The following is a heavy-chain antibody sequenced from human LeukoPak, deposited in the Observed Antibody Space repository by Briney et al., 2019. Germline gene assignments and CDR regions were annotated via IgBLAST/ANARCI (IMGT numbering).Heavy chain of an antibody. CDR1: GGSFSGYY. CDR3: ARGGRYSYGYGG. CDR2: INHSGST. D-gene: IGHD5-18*01. J-gene: IGHJ4*02. Sequence: PSETLSLTCTVYGGSFSGYYWSWIRQPPGKVLEWIGEINHSGSTNYNPSLKSRVTISVDTSKNQFSLKLSSVTAADTAVYYCARGGRYSYGYGGWGQGTLVTVSS. V-gene: IGHV4-34*01.